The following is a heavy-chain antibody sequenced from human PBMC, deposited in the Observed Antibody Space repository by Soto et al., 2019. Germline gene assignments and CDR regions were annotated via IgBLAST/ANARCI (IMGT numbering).Heavy chain of an antibody. J-gene: IGHJ3*02. D-gene: IGHD3-3*01. CDR2: INPATGAA. CDR3: ARGGGVGVAGSAAFDM. Sequence: QLHLVQSGAVVKKPGASVTVSCSASGYPVTAYYMHWVRQAPGRGLEWMGGINPATGAAKYTQTSRGMVTMTRDTSTSTLFMELSGLTSEDTAVFYCARGGGVGVAGSAAFDMWGQGTLVTVSS. CDR1: GYPVTAYY. V-gene: IGHV1-2*02.